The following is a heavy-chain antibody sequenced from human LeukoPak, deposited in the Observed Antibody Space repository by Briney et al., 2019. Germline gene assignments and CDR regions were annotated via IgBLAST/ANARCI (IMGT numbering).Heavy chain of an antibody. CDR3: ARDSYYYDSSGYLT. CDR2: INHSGST. V-gene: IGHV4-34*01. CDR1: GGSFSGYY. J-gene: IGHJ5*02. Sequence: SETLSLTCAVYGGSFSGYYWSWIRQPPGKGLEWIGEINHSGSTNYNPSLKSRVTITVDTSKNQFSLKLSSVTTADTAVYYCARDSYYYDSSGYLTWGQGTLVTVSS. D-gene: IGHD3-22*01.